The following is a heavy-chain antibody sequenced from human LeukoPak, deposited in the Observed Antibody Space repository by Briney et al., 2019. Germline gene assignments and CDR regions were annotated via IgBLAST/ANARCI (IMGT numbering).Heavy chain of an antibody. CDR2: IFGSGGSA. CDR1: GFTFSSYA. J-gene: IGHJ4*02. Sequence: GGSLRLSCTASGFTFSSYAMYWVRQSPGKGLEWVSGIFGSGGSAHYADSVKGRFTISRDNSQNTVYLQMNSLRAEDTAVYYCGKTTTGYTSGRNPAWPIDYWGQGTLVSVSS. V-gene: IGHV3-23*01. CDR3: GKTTTGYTSGRNPAWPIDY. D-gene: IGHD2-15*01.